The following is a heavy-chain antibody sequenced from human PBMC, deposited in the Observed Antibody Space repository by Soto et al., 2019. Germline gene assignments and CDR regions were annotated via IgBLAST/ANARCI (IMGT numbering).Heavy chain of an antibody. CDR3: VRDDRWAFDF. V-gene: IGHV3-48*02. D-gene: IGHD3-22*01. CDR2: ISIGSGSI. J-gene: IGHJ3*01. Sequence: EVQLVESGGGLVQPGGSRRVSCAASGFSFSNYAMNWVRQAPGKGLEWVSYISIGSGSIFYADSVKGRFTISRDDGKNSLYMQMNTLRDEDTAVYYCVRDDRWAFDFWGQGTMVTVSS. CDR1: GFSFSNYA.